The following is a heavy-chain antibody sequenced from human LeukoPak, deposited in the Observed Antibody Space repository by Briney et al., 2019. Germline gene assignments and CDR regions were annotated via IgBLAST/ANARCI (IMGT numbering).Heavy chain of an antibody. D-gene: IGHD1-26*01. CDR3: ARGRSYVGSYYYYYYYMDV. V-gene: IGHV3-30*04. Sequence: PGGSLRLSCAASGFTFSSYAMHWVRQAPGKGLEWVAVISYDGSNKYYADSVKGRFTISRDNSKNTLYLQMNSLRAEDTAVYYCARGRSYVGSYYYYYYYMDVWGKGTTVTVSS. CDR1: GFTFSSYA. CDR2: ISYDGSNK. J-gene: IGHJ6*03.